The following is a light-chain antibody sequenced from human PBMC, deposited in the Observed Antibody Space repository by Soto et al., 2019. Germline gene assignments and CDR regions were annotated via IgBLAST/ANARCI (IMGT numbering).Light chain of an antibody. CDR2: DVN. CDR1: SSDIGAYNF. CDR3: TSWTTSTTMI. V-gene: IGLV2-14*03. J-gene: IGLJ2*01. Sequence: QSVLTQPASVSGSPGQSITISCTGTSSDIGAYNFVSWYQQHPGKAPKLVLYDVNIRPSGVSNRFSGSKSGNTASLTISGLHAEDEADYYCTSWTTSTTMIFGGGTQLTVL.